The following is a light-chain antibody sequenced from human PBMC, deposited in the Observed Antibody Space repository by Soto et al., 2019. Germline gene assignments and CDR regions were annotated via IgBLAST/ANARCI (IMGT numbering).Light chain of an antibody. V-gene: IGLV2-14*01. J-gene: IGLJ1*01. CDR3: SSYTSSSTPEV. CDR2: DVS. Sequence: QSVLTQPASVSGSPGQSITISCTGTSSDVGGYNYVSWYQQHPGKAPKLMIYDVSNRPSGVSNRFSGSKSGNTASLTISGPQAEDEADYYCSSYTSSSTPEVFGTGTKLTVL. CDR1: SSDVGGYNY.